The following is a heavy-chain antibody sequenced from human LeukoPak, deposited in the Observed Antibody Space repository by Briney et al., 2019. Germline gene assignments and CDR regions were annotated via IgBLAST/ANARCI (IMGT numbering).Heavy chain of an antibody. CDR3: ARGENNYGYYYFDY. J-gene: IGHJ4*02. D-gene: IGHD5-24*01. CDR2: ISISSNYI. CDR1: GFTFSSYS. V-gene: IGHV3-21*01. Sequence: GGSLRLSCAASGFTFSSYSMNWVRQAPGEGLEWVSSISISSNYIYYADSVKGRFTISRDNAKNSLYLQINSLRAEDTSVYYCARGENNYGYYYFDYWGQGTLVTVSS.